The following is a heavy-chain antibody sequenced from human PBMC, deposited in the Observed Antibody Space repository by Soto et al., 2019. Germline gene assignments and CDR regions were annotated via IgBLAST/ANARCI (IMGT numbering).Heavy chain of an antibody. CDR1: GLTFSDYC. J-gene: IGHJ4*02. Sequence: QVQLVESGGGLVKPGGSLRLSCAASGLTFSDYCMSWIRQAPGKGLEWVSYISSSGTTIYYPDSVKGRFTISRDNAKNSLYLQMNTLRAADTAVYYCARCPETGDRFYDYWGQGTLVTVSS. V-gene: IGHV3-11*01. CDR2: ISSSGTTI. CDR3: ARCPETGDRFYDY. D-gene: IGHD7-27*01.